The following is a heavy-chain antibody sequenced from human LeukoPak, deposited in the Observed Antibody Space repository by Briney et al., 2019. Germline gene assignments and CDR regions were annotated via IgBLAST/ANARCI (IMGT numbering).Heavy chain of an antibody. CDR1: GGSISSSSYY. J-gene: IGHJ4*02. CDR2: IYTSGST. D-gene: IGHD7-27*01. Sequence: PSETLSLTCTVSGGSISSSSYYWGWIRQPPGKGLEWIGRIYTSGSTNYNPSLKSRVTMSVDTSKNQFSLKLSSVTAADTAVYYCAGGSNWVDYWGQGTLVTVSS. V-gene: IGHV4-39*07. CDR3: AGGSNWVDY.